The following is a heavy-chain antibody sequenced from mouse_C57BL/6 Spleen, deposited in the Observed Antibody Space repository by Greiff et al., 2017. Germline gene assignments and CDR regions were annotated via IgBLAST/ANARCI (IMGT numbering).Heavy chain of an antibody. J-gene: IGHJ2*01. Sequence: EVQLVESGGGLVKPGGSLKLSCAASGFTFSSYAMSWVRQTPEKRLEWVATISDGGSYTYYPDNVKGRFTISRDNAKNNLYLQMSHLKSEDTAMYYCARDLWDSYYFDYWGQGTTLTVSS. D-gene: IGHD4-1*01. CDR3: ARDLWDSYYFDY. CDR1: GFTFSSYA. V-gene: IGHV5-4*01. CDR2: ISDGGSYT.